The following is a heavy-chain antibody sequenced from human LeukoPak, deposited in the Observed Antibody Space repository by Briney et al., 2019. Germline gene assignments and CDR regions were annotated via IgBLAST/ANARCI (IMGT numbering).Heavy chain of an antibody. CDR2: FDPEDGET. V-gene: IGHV1-24*01. CDR3: AKDRDWNYASHFDY. CDR1: GYTLTELS. J-gene: IGHJ4*02. Sequence: ASVKVSCKVSGYTLTELSMHWVRQAPGKGLEWMGGFDPEDGETIYAQKFQGRVTMTEDTSTDTAYMELSSLRAEDTAVYYCAKDRDWNYASHFDYWGQGTLVTVSS. D-gene: IGHD1-7*01.